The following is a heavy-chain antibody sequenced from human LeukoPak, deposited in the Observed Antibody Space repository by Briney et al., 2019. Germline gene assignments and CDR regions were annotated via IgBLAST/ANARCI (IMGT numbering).Heavy chain of an antibody. J-gene: IGHJ4*02. CDR3: AREGGTVEIGEFDY. CDR1: ALTFTFSTSG. D-gene: IGHD5-12*01. V-gene: IGHV3-33*05. CDR2: IQYDDSEK. Sequence: PGGSLRLSCAASALTFTFSTSGMHWVRQAPGKGLEWVAVIQYDDSEKSYADCVKGRFTTSRDNSRNTVYLQINSLRGGDTAIYYCAREGGTVEIGEFDYWGQGTLVTVSS.